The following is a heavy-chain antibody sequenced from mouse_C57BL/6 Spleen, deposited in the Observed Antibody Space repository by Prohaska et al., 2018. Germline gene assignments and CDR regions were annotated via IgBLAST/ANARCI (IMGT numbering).Heavy chain of an antibody. CDR2: INPNNGGT. J-gene: IGHJ4*01. CDR3: AREGSTMVTYYYAMDY. D-gene: IGHD2-2*01. V-gene: IGHV1-26*01. Sequence: HGKSLEWIGDINPNNGGTSYNQKFKGKATLTVDKSSSTAYMELRSLTSEDSAVYYCAREGSTMVTYYYAMDYWGQGTSVTVSS.